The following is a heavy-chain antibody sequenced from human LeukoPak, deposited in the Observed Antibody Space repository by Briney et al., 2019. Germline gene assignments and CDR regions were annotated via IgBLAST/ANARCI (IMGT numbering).Heavy chain of an antibody. J-gene: IGHJ2*01. CDR1: GGSISSGGYS. V-gene: IGHV4-30-2*01. D-gene: IGHD3-9*01. CDR2: IYHSGST. CDR3: AREGYDILTGIGYFDL. Sequence: SETLSLTCAVSGGSISSGGYSWSWIRQPPGKGLEWIGYIYHSGSTYYNPSLKSRVTISVDRSKNQFSLKLSSVTAADTAVYYCAREGYDILTGIGYFDLWGRGTLVTVSS.